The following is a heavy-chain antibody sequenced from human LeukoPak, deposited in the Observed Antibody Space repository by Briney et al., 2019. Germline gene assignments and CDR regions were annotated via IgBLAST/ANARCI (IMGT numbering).Heavy chain of an antibody. D-gene: IGHD1-7*01. CDR3: ARRRPPGTTFQPFDY. Sequence: ASVKVSCKASGYTFTSYGISWVRQAPGQGLEWMGWISAYNGNTNYAQKLQGRVTMTTDTSTSTAYMELRSLRSDDTAVYYCARRRPPGTTFQPFDYWGQGTLVTVSS. V-gene: IGHV1-18*01. CDR1: GYTFTSYG. J-gene: IGHJ4*02. CDR2: ISAYNGNT.